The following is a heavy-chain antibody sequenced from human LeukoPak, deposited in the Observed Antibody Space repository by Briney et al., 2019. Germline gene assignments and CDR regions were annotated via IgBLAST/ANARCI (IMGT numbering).Heavy chain of an antibody. CDR1: GGTFSSYA. Sequence: SVKVSCKASGGTFSSYAISWVRQAPGQGLEWMGRIIPIFGTANYAQKFQGRVTVTTDESTSTAYMELSSLRSEDTAVYYCARDDSSGYGYWGQGTLVTVSS. J-gene: IGHJ4*02. CDR3: ARDDSSGYGY. D-gene: IGHD3-22*01. V-gene: IGHV1-69*05. CDR2: IIPIFGTA.